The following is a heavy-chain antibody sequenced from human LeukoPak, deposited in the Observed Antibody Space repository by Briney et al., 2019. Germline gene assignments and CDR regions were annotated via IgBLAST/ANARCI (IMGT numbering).Heavy chain of an antibody. CDR2: ISRSSGTI. V-gene: IGHV3-48*01. Sequence: PGGSLRLSCVASGFTFSSYSMNWVRQAPGKGLEWVSYISRSSGTIYYTDSVKGRFTVSRDNAKNSLSLQMNSLRAEDTAVYYCARESSFDYWGQGTLVTVSS. CDR3: ARESSFDY. CDR1: GFTFSSYS. J-gene: IGHJ4*02. D-gene: IGHD3-16*02.